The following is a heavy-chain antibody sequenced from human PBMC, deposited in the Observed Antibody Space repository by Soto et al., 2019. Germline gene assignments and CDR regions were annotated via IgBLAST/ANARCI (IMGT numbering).Heavy chain of an antibody. D-gene: IGHD3-3*01. J-gene: IGHJ6*02. CDR2: INPNSGGT. CDR3: ARGYYDFWSGYIRSGYYYYYYGMDV. CDR1: GYTFSGYY. V-gene: IGHV1-2*02. Sequence: SGKVCCRASGYTFSGYYMHWVRQAPGQGLEWMGWINPNSGGTNYAQKFQGRVTMTRDTSISTAYMELSSVTAADTAVYYCARGYYDFWSGYIRSGYYYYYYGMDVWGQGTTVTVSS.